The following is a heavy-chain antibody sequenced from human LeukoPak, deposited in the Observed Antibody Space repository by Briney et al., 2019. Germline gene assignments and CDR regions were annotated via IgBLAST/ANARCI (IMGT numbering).Heavy chain of an antibody. V-gene: IGHV5-51*01. Sequence: GESLKISCKGSGYSFSTYWIAWVRQMPGKGPEWVGIIYPADSDTRYSPSFQGQVTISADKSINTAYVQWSSLRASDTAIYYCARHEGSSWYLYMDVWGKGTTVTVSS. CDR2: IYPADSDT. J-gene: IGHJ6*03. CDR1: GYSFSTYW. CDR3: ARHEGSSWYLYMDV. D-gene: IGHD6-13*01.